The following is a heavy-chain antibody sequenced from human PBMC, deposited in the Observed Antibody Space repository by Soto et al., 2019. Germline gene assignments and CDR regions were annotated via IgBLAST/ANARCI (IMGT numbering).Heavy chain of an antibody. D-gene: IGHD3-9*01. CDR2: ISPSGGGT. CDR1: GFTFSSYA. CDR3: ARRVFNDILSPTYYFDF. V-gene: IGHV3-23*01. J-gene: IGHJ4*02. Sequence: PGGSLRLSCAASGFTFSSYAMSWVRQAPGKGLEWVSGISPSGGGTYYADSVKGRFTIARDKSISTAYLQWSSPKASDPAMYFCARRVFNDILSPTYYFDFWGQGTLVTVSS.